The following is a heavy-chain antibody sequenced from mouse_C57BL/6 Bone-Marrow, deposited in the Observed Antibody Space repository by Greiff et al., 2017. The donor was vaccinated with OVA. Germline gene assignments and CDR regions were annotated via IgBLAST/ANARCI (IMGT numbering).Heavy chain of an antibody. V-gene: IGHV5-17*01. Sequence: DVKLVESGGGLVKPGGSLKLSCAASGFTFSDYGMHWVRQAPEKGLEWVAYISSGSSTIYYADTVKGRFTISRDNAKNTLFLQMTSLRSEDTATNYYGSRRVDYWGQGTTLTVSS. J-gene: IGHJ2*01. CDR2: ISSGSSTI. CDR3: GSRRVDY. D-gene: IGHD1-1*01. CDR1: GFTFSDYG.